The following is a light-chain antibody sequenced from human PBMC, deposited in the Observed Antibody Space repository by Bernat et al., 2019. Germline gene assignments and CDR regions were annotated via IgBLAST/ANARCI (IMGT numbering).Light chain of an antibody. J-gene: IGLJ3*02. CDR3: CAYAGDDAWV. V-gene: IGLV2-23*02. CDR2: EVS. CDR1: SSDVGSYNL. Sequence: SALTPPASVSGSLGQSITISCTGTSSDVGSYNLVSWYQHHPGKAPKLIIFEVSKRPLGISDRFSASKSGNTASLTISGLQAEDEAEYQCCAYAGDDAWVFGGRTRLTVL.